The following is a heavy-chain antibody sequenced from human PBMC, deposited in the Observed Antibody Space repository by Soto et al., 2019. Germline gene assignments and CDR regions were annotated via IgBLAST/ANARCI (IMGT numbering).Heavy chain of an antibody. CDR2: ISWNSGSI. D-gene: IGHD6-19*01. CDR3: AKGYGIAVAPPPGAY. CDR1: GFTFDDYA. J-gene: IGHJ4*02. V-gene: IGHV3-9*01. Sequence: EVQLVESGGGLVQPGRSLRLSCAASGFTFDDYAMHWVRQAPGKGLEWVSGISWNSGSIGYADSVKGRFTISRDNAKNSLYLQMNSLRAEDTALYYCAKGYGIAVAPPPGAYWGQGTLVTVSS.